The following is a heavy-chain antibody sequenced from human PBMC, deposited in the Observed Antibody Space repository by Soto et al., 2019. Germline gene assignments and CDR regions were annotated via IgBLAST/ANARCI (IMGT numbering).Heavy chain of an antibody. Sequence: QVQLRESGPGLVKASETLSLTCTVSGGSISGYHWSWIRQPPGKGLEWIGYIYPSGGTDYNPSLKSPVTISADTSKNQLSLKLSPVTASDTAVYYCARGLGTAVFDYWGQGTLVTVSS. CDR3: ARGLGTAVFDY. V-gene: IGHV4-4*08. CDR2: IYPSGGT. D-gene: IGHD3-16*01. J-gene: IGHJ4*02. CDR1: GGSISGYH.